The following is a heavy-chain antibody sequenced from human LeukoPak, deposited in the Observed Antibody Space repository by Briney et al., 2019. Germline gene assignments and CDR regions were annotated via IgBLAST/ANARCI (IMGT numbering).Heavy chain of an antibody. V-gene: IGHV1-24*01. CDR1: GYTLTELS. CDR3: ATGGYRDSRVTPFDY. J-gene: IGHJ4*02. Sequence: ASMKVSCKVSGYTLTELSMHWVRQAPGKGLEWMGGFDPEDGETIYAQKFQGRVTMTEDTSTDTAYMELSSLRSEDTAVYYCATGGYRDSRVTPFDYWGQGTLVTVSS. CDR2: FDPEDGET. D-gene: IGHD4-23*01.